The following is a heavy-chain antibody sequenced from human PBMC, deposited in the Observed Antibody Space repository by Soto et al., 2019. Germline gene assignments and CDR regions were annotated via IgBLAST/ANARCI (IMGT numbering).Heavy chain of an antibody. D-gene: IGHD6-6*01. CDR1: GFTFSSYA. CDR3: ARDPRPLRV. CDR2: ISYDGSNK. J-gene: IGHJ6*02. V-gene: IGHV3-30-3*01. Sequence: PGGSLRLSCAASGFTFSSYAMHWVRQAPGKGLKWVAVISYDGSNKYYADSVKGRFTISRDNSKNTLYLQMNSLRAEDTAVYYCARDPRPLRVWGQGTTVTVSS.